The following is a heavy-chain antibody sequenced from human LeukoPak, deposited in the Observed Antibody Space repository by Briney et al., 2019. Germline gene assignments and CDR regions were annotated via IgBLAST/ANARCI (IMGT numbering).Heavy chain of an antibody. J-gene: IGHJ4*02. CDR2: IYYGGLT. V-gene: IGHV4-59*01. D-gene: IGHD1-20*01. CDR1: GVSISGYY. CDR3: ATGRSNWFSHLAY. Sequence: SETLSLTCTVSGVSISGYYWTWVRQTPGKGLEWIGYIYYGGLTHYNPSLGSRVTISLDTSKNQFSLKVSSVTAADTALYYCATGRSNWFSHLAYWGQGALVTVSS.